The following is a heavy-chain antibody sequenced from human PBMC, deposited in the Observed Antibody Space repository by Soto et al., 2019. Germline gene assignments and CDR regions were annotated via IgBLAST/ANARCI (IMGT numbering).Heavy chain of an antibody. D-gene: IGHD3-22*01. CDR2: IYYSGST. V-gene: IGHV4-39*01. J-gene: IGHJ6*02. CDR3: VAHYDSSGYYLWDYYYGMDV. Sequence: SETLSLTCAVYGGSFSSYYWGWIRQPPGKGLEWIGSIYYSGSTYYNPSLKSRVTISVDTSKNQFSLKLSSVTAADTAVYYCVAHYDSSGYYLWDYYYGMDVWGQGTTVTVSS. CDR1: GGSFSSYY.